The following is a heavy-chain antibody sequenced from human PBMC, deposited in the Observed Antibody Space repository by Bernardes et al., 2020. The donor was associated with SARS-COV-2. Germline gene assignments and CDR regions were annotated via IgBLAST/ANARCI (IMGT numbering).Heavy chain of an antibody. Sequence: GGSLRLSCAASGFTFSSYWMHWVRQAPGKGLVWVSRINTDGSSAAYADSVKGRFTISRDNAKSTLYLQMNSLRDEDTAVYYCARDHYSSGTYWGQGTLVTVSS. CDR1: GFTFSSYW. CDR2: INTDGSSA. CDR3: ARDHYSSGTY. J-gene: IGHJ4*02. V-gene: IGHV3-74*01. D-gene: IGHD6-19*01.